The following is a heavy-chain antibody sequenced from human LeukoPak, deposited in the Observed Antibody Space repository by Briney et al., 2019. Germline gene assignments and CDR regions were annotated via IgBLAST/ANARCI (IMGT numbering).Heavy chain of an antibody. J-gene: IGHJ3*02. V-gene: IGHV3-23*01. CDR2: ISPGGSDT. D-gene: IGHD3-16*01. Sequence: GGSLRLSCAASGFTFNSYAMSWVRQAPGKGLEWVSAISPGGSDTYYADSVRGRFTISRDNSKNTLYLQMSSLRPDDTAVYYCAKDLGSGLPPDGFDIWGQGTLVTVSS. CDR1: GFTFNSYA. CDR3: AKDLGSGLPPDGFDI.